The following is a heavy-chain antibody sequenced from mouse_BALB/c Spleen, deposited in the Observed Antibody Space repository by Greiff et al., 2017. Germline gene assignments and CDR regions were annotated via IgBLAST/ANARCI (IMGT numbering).Heavy chain of an antibody. Sequence: VKLVESGPSLVQPSQSLSITCIVSGFSLTSYGVHWVRQPPGKGLEWLGVIWAGGSTNYNSALMSRLSISKDNSKSQVFLKMNSLQTDDTAMYYCARDRRDYAMDYWGQGTSVTVSS. CDR1: GFSLTSYG. J-gene: IGHJ4*01. V-gene: IGHV2-9*02. CDR2: IWAGGST. CDR3: ARDRRDYAMDY.